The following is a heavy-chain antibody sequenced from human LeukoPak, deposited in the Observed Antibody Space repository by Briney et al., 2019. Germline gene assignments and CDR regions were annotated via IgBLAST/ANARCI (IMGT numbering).Heavy chain of an antibody. CDR3: ARPGSFNHWFDH. D-gene: IGHD6-13*01. CDR2: IYYSGST. V-gene: IGHV4-39*01. CDR1: GGSIISSSYY. J-gene: IGHJ5*02. Sequence: PSETLSLTCTVSGGSIISSSYYWGWLRQPPGKGLEWIGSIYYSGSTYYNPSLKSRVTISVDTSKNQFSLKLSSVTAADTAVYYCARPGSFNHWFDHWGQGTLVTVSS.